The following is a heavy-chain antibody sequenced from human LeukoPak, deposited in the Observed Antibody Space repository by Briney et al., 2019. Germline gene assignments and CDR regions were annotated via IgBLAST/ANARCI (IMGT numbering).Heavy chain of an antibody. CDR1: GGSISSYY. D-gene: IGHD4-17*01. V-gene: IGHV4-59*01. Sequence: PSETLSLTCTVSGGSISSYYWSWIRQPPGKGLEWIGYIYYSGSTNYNPSLKSRVTISVDTSKNQFSLKLSSVTAADTAVYYCARHDYGLSFDYWGQGTLVTVSS. CDR3: ARHDYGLSFDY. J-gene: IGHJ4*02. CDR2: IYYSGST.